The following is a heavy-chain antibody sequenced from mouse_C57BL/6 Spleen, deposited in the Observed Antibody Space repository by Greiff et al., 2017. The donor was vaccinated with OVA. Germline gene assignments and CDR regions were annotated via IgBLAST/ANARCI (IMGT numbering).Heavy chain of an antibody. CDR2: INPNNGGT. CDR1: GYTFTDYY. D-gene: IGHD2-5*01. J-gene: IGHJ1*03. CDR3: ARDYSNSYWYFDV. Sequence: EVQLQQSGPELVKPGASVKISCKASGYTFTDYYMNWVKQSHGKSLEWIGDINPNNGGTSYNQKFKGKATLTVDKSSSTAYMELRSLTSEDSAVYYCARDYSNSYWYFDVWGTGTTVTVSS. V-gene: IGHV1-26*01.